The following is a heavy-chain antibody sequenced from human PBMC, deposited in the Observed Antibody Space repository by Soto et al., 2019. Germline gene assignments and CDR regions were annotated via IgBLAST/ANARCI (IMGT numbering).Heavy chain of an antibody. CDR1: GFTFSSYG. D-gene: IGHD3-16*01. Sequence: GESLKISCAASGFTFSSYGMHWVRQAPGKGLEWVAVIWYDGSNKYYADSVKGRFTISRDNSKNTLYLQMNSLRAEDTAVYYCARDFGRPGDGHVYYYYYMDVWGKGTTVTVSS. CDR2: IWYDGSNK. V-gene: IGHV3-33*01. J-gene: IGHJ6*03. CDR3: ARDFGRPGDGHVYYYYYMDV.